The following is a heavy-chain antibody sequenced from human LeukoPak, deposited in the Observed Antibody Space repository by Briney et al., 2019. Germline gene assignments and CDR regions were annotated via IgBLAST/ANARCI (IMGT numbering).Heavy chain of an antibody. CDR1: GFIFSTYA. V-gene: IGHV3-30*18. J-gene: IGHJ4*02. Sequence: GGSLRLSCAASGFIFSTYAMSWVRQAPGKGLEWVAVISYDGSNKYYADSVKGRFTISRDNSKNTLYLQMNSLRAEDTAVYYCAKAHSSGWYYFDYWGQGTLVTVSS. D-gene: IGHD6-19*01. CDR2: ISYDGSNK. CDR3: AKAHSSGWYYFDY.